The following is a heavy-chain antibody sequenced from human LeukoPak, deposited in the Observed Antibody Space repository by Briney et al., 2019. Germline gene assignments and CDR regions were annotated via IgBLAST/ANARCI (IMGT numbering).Heavy chain of an antibody. CDR3: ARSRGYSYPENYYYMDV. CDR2: IIPIFGTA. Sequence: EASVKVSCKASGGTFSSYAISWVRQAPGQGLEWMGGIIPIFGTANYAQKFQGRVTITADESTSTAYMELSSLRSEDTAVYYCARSRGYSYPENYYYMDVWGKGTTVTVSS. CDR1: GGTFSSYA. J-gene: IGHJ6*03. D-gene: IGHD5-18*01. V-gene: IGHV1-69*13.